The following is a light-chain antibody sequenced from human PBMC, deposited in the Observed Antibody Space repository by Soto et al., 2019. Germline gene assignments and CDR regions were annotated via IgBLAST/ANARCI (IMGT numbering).Light chain of an antibody. CDR2: EGG. CDR1: SGGVANYNL. V-gene: IGLV2-23*01. CDR3: CSYAGIGTWV. Sequence: QSVLTQPASVSGSPGQSITISCTGTSGGVANYNLVSWYQHHPGKAPKLIIYEGGKRPSGVSDRFSGSKSANTASLTISGLQAEDEADYYCCSYAGIGTWVFGGGTKLTVL. J-gene: IGLJ2*01.